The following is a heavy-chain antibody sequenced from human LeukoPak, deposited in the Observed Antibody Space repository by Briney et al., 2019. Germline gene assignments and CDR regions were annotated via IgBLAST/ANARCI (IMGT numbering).Heavy chain of an antibody. J-gene: IGHJ4*02. CDR2: IIPILGIA. Sequence: GASVKVSCKASGGTFSSYTISWVRQAPGQGLEWMGRIIPILGIANYAQKFQGRVTITADKSTSTAYVELSSLRSEDTAVYYCARDGLDPQYQLLLVSGDYWGQGTLVTVSS. D-gene: IGHD2-2*01. CDR1: GGTFSSYT. V-gene: IGHV1-69*04. CDR3: ARDGLDPQYQLLLVSGDY.